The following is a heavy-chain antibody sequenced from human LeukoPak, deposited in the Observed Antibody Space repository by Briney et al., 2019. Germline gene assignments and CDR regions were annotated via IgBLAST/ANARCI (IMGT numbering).Heavy chain of an antibody. CDR3: AKDYAAAAGYFDL. J-gene: IGHJ2*01. CDR2: ISYDGSNK. D-gene: IGHD6-13*01. CDR1: GFTFSSYG. V-gene: IGHV3-30*18. Sequence: PGGSLRLSCAASGFTFSSYGMHWVRQAPGKGLEWVAVISYDGSNKYYADSVKGRFTISRDNSKNTLYLQMNSLRAEDTAVYYCAKDYAAAAGYFDLWGRGTLVTVSS.